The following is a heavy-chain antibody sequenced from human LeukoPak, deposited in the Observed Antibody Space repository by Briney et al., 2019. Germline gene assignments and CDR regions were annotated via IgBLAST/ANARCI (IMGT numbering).Heavy chain of an antibody. CDR1: GFTFSSYA. D-gene: IGHD4-17*01. CDR3: TTYDYEGRAFDI. V-gene: IGHV3-23*01. J-gene: IGHJ3*02. Sequence: PGGSLRLSCAASGFTFSSYAMSWVRQAPGKGLEWVSAISGSGGSTYYADSVKGRFTISRDNSKNTLYLQMNSLRAEDTAVYYCTTYDYEGRAFDIWGQGTMVTVSS. CDR2: ISGSGGST.